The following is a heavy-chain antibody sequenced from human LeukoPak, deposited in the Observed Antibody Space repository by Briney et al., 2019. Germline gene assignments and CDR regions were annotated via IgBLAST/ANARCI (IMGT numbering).Heavy chain of an antibody. Sequence: ASVKVSCKASGYTFTSYAMHWVRQAPGQRLEWMGWINAGNGNTKYSQKFQGRVTITRDTSASTAYMELSSLRSEDTAVYYCALGLGPYHYDSSGQLLDYWGQGTLVTVSS. D-gene: IGHD3-22*01. J-gene: IGHJ4*02. CDR1: GYTFTSYA. V-gene: IGHV1-3*01. CDR3: ALGLGPYHYDSSGQLLDY. CDR2: INAGNGNT.